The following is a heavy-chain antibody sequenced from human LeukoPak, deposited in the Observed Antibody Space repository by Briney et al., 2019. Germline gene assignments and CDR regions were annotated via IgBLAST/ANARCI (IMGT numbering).Heavy chain of an antibody. J-gene: IGHJ6*02. D-gene: IGHD4-23*01. CDR3: AGGNSWYYYYGMDV. Sequence: PGGSLRLSCAASGFTFSSYAMSWVRQAPGKGLERVSAISGSGGSTYYADSVKGRFTISRDNSKNKLYLQMNSLRAEDTAVYYCAGGNSWYYYYGMDVWGQGTTVTVSS. CDR2: ISGSGGST. V-gene: IGHV3-23*01. CDR1: GFTFSSYA.